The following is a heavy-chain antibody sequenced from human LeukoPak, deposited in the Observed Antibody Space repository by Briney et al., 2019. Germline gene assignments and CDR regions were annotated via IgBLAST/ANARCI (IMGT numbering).Heavy chain of an antibody. V-gene: IGHV1-18*01. CDR3: ARGNQSDYDFWSQGRQNMDV. CDR2: SSAYNGNT. D-gene: IGHD3-3*01. Sequence: ASVKVSCKASGYSFTNYGVNWVRQAPGQGLEWMGWSSAYNGNTSYAQKLQGRVTMTTDTSTNTAYMELRSLRSDDTAVYYCARGNQSDYDFWSQGRQNMDVWGQGTTVTVSS. J-gene: IGHJ6*02. CDR1: GYSFTNYG.